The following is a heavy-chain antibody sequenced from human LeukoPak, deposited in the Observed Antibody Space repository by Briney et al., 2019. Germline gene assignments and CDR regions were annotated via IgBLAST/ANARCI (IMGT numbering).Heavy chain of an antibody. CDR3: AKGGRSSGDYYYMDV. J-gene: IGHJ6*03. CDR1: GFTFSSYG. Sequence: PGGSLRLSCAASGFTFSSYGMHWVRQAPGKGLEWVAVIWYDGSNKYYADSVKGRFTISRDNSKNTLYLQMNSLRAEDTAVYYCAKGGRSSGDYYYMDVWRKGTTVTDCS. D-gene: IGHD3-16*01. V-gene: IGHV3-33*06. CDR2: IWYDGSNK.